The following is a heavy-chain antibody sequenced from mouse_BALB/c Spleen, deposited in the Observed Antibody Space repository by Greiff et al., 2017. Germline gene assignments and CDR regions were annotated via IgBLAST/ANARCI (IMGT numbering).Heavy chain of an antibody. CDR2: IDPSDSET. CDR1: GYTFTSYW. D-gene: IGHD2-4*01. V-gene: IGHV1-69*02. CDR3: ATLHYDYDDAMDY. J-gene: IGHJ4*01. Sequence: VQLQQPGAELVKPGAPVKLSCKASGYTFTSYWMNWVKQRPGRGLEWIGRIDPSDSETHYNQKFKDKATLTVDKSSSTAYIQLSSLTSEDSAVYYCATLHYDYDDAMDYWGQGTSVTVSS.